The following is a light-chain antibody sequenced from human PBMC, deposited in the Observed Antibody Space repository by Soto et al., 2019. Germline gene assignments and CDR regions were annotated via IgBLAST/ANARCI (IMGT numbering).Light chain of an antibody. CDR1: QYINTR. CDR3: QQYNSYSPWT. J-gene: IGKJ1*01. Sequence: EIVLTQSPATLSSFPGDRVTLSCRASQYINTRLAWYQHRPGQAPRLLIYQTSIRAAGIPARFSASGTGTDFTLTISSLQPDDFATYYCQQYNSYSPWTFGQGTKVDIK. V-gene: IGKV3D-11*01. CDR2: QTS.